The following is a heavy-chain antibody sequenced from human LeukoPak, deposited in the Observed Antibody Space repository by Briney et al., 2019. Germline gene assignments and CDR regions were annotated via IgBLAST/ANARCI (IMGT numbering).Heavy chain of an antibody. J-gene: IGHJ3*02. CDR1: GYSISSNNW. D-gene: IGHD3-10*01. Sequence: PSDTLSLTCAVSGYSISSNNWWGWIRQPPGKGLEWIGYIYYSGSTYYNPSLKSRVTMSVDTSKNQFSLKLSSVTAADTAVYYCARDHPRYNTYYYGSGSYYDAFDIWGQGTMVTVSS. V-gene: IGHV4-28*03. CDR2: IYYSGST. CDR3: ARDHPRYNTYYYGSGSYYDAFDI.